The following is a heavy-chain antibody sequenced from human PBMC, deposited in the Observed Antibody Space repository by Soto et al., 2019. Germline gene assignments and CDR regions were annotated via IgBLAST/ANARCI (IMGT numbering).Heavy chain of an antibody. D-gene: IGHD3-9*01. Sequence: GGSLRLSCAASGFTFISYSMNWVRQAPGKGLEWVSSISSSSSYIYYADSVKGRFTISRDNAKNSLYLQMNSLRAEDTAVYYCSRDRLNYDILTGYYSSDMDVWGQGTTVTV. CDR2: ISSSSSYI. CDR3: SRDRLNYDILTGYYSSDMDV. V-gene: IGHV3-21*01. CDR1: GFTFISYS. J-gene: IGHJ6*02.